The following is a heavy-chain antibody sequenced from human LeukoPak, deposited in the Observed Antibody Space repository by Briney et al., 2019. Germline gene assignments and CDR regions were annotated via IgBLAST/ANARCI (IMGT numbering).Heavy chain of an antibody. Sequence: PSETLSLTCAVYGGSFSAYYWSWIRQPPGKGLEWIGEINHSGSTNYNPSLKSRVTISVDTSKNQFSLKLSSVTAADTAVYYCARRPALTVVVVAAAFDYWGQGTLVTVSS. J-gene: IGHJ4*02. V-gene: IGHV4-34*01. D-gene: IGHD2-15*01. CDR3: ARRPALTVVVVAAAFDY. CDR1: GGSFSAYY. CDR2: INHSGST.